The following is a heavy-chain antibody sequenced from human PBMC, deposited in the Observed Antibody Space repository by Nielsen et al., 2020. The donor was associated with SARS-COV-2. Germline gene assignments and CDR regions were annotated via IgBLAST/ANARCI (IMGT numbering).Heavy chain of an antibody. CDR2: IYYSGST. CDR3: ASSRGGVAGSLDY. J-gene: IGHJ4*02. Sequence: LRLSCTVSGGSISSGGYYWSWIRQHPGKGLEWIGYIYYSGSTYYNPSLKSRVTISVDRSKNQFSLKLSSVTAADTAVYYCASSRGGVAGSLDYWGQGTLVTVSS. D-gene: IGHD6-19*01. CDR1: GGSISSGGYY. V-gene: IGHV4-31*03.